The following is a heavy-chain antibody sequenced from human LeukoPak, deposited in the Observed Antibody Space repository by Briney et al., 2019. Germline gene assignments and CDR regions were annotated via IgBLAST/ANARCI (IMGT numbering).Heavy chain of an antibody. V-gene: IGHV1-8*01. CDR3: ARGLRFLEWLLLDYYYGMDV. D-gene: IGHD3-3*01. J-gene: IGHJ6*02. Sequence: ASVKVSCKASGYTFTSYDINWVRQTTGQGLEWMGWMNPNSGNTGYAQKFQGRVTMTRNTSISTGYMELSSLRSEDTAVYYCARGLRFLEWLLLDYYYGMDVWGQGTTVTVSS. CDR1: GYTFTSYD. CDR2: MNPNSGNT.